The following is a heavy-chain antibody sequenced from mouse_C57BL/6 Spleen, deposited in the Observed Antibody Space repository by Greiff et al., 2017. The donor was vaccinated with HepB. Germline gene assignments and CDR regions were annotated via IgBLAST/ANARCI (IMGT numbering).Heavy chain of an antibody. V-gene: IGHV1-15*01. Sequence: VKLQESGAELVRPGASVTLSCKASGYTFTDYEMHWVKQTPVHGLEWIGAIDPETGGTAYNQKFKGKAILTADKSSSTAYMELRSLTSEDSAVYYCTRWGGSSGYDYWGQGTTLTVSS. CDR3: TRWGGSSGYDY. J-gene: IGHJ2*01. CDR1: GYTFTDYE. D-gene: IGHD3-2*02. CDR2: IDPETGGT.